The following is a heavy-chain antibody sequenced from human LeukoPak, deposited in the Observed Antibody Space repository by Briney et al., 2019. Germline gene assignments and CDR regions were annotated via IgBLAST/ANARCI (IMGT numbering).Heavy chain of an antibody. CDR3: ARLSSFYDSSGYAPHYYYYYGMDV. V-gene: IGHV5-51*01. J-gene: IGHJ6*02. CDR1: GYSFTSYW. Sequence: GESLKISCQGSGYSFTSYWIGWVRQMPGKGLEWMGIIYPGDSDTRYSPSFQGQVTISADKSISTAYLQWSSLKASDTAMYYCARLSSFYDSSGYAPHYYYYYGMDVWGQGTTVTVSS. D-gene: IGHD3-22*01. CDR2: IYPGDSDT.